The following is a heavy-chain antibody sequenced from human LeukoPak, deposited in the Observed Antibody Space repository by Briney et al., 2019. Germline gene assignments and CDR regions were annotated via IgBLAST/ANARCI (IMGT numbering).Heavy chain of an antibody. CDR1: GYSFTSYW. D-gene: IGHD1-26*01. CDR3: ARRRDLYSGSYYPFDY. J-gene: IGHJ4*02. CDR2: IYPGDSDA. Sequence: GESLKISCKGSGYSFTSYWIGWVRQMPGKGLKWMGIIYPGDSDARYSPSFQGQVTISADKSISTAFLQWSSLKASDTAMYYCARRRDLYSGSYYPFDYWGQGTLVTVSS. V-gene: IGHV5-51*01.